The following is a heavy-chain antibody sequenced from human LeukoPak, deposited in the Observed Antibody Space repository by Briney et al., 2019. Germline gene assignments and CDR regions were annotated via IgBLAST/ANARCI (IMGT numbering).Heavy chain of an antibody. CDR3: ARDTIGMDV. D-gene: IGHD5-24*01. V-gene: IGHV3-33*01. CDR1: GFTFCSYG. CDR2: IWYDGSNK. Sequence: GRSLRLSCAASGFTFCSYGMHWVRQAPGKGLEWVAVIWYDGSNKYYADSVKGRFTISRDNSKNTLYLQMNSLGAEDTVVYYCARDTIGMDVWGKGTTVTVSS. J-gene: IGHJ6*04.